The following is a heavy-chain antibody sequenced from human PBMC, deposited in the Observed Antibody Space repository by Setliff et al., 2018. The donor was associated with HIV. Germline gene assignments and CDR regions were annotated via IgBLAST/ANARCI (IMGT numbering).Heavy chain of an antibody. CDR1: GGSFSGYY. Sequence: PSETLSLTCDVYGGSFSGYYRSWIRQPPGKGLEWIGKINHSGSTNYNPSLKSRVTISVDTSKNQFSLKLGSVTAADTAVYYCARVGYYDTSFDYWGQGTLVTVSS. J-gene: IGHJ4*02. D-gene: IGHD3-22*01. V-gene: IGHV4-34*01. CDR2: INHSGST. CDR3: ARVGYYDTSFDY.